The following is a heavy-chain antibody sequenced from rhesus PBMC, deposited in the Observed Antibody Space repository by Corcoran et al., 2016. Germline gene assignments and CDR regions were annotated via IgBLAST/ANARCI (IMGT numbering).Heavy chain of an antibody. D-gene: IGHD1-26*01. V-gene: IGHV3S42*01. CDR3: TRCNYYFDY. CDR1: GFSFRGFW. J-gene: IGHJ4*01. CDR2: IGVGGNYI. Sequence: EVQLVESGGGLAKPGESLRLSCEALGFSFRGFWRSWVRGFPGQGLKCISDIGVGGNYIYYADSVKGRFTISSDNSKTVLSLQMNSLRPDDTAVYYCTRCNYYFDYWGQGVLVTVSS.